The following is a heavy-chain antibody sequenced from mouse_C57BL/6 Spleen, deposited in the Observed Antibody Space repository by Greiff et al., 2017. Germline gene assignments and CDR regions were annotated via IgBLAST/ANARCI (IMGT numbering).Heavy chain of an antibody. J-gene: IGHJ2*01. Sequence: QVHVKQPGAELVKPGASVKLSFKASGYTFTSYWMHWVKQRPGQGLEWIGMIHPNSGSTNYNEKFKSKATLTVDKSSSTAYMQLSSLTSEDSAVYYGAREGWLLYFDYWGQGTTLTVSS. V-gene: IGHV1-64*01. CDR3: AREGWLLYFDY. CDR2: IHPNSGST. CDR1: GYTFTSYW. D-gene: IGHD2-3*01.